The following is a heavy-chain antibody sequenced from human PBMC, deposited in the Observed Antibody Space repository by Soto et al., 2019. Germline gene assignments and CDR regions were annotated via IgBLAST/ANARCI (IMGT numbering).Heavy chain of an antibody. CDR3: ANRFLGNYYGMDV. CDR2: ISGSGGST. J-gene: IGHJ6*02. CDR1: GFTFSSYA. D-gene: IGHD3-3*01. V-gene: IGHV3-23*01. Sequence: GGSLRLSCAAAGFTFSSYAMSWVRQAPGKGLEWVSAISGSGGSTYYADSVKGRFTISRDNSKNTLCLQMNSLRAEDTAVYYCANRFLGNYYGMDVWGQGTTVTVSS.